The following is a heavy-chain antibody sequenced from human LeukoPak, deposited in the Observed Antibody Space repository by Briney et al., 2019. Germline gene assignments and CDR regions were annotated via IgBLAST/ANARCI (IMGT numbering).Heavy chain of an antibody. CDR3: ARNYDYVWGSYRPLDY. D-gene: IGHD3-16*02. Sequence: GGSLRLSCAASGFTFSSYSMNWVRQAPGKGLEWVSSISSSSSYIYYADSAKGRFTISRDNAKNSLYLQMNSLRAEDTAVYYCARNYDYVWGSYRPLDYWGQGTLVTVSS. V-gene: IGHV3-21*01. J-gene: IGHJ4*02. CDR2: ISSSSSYI. CDR1: GFTFSSYS.